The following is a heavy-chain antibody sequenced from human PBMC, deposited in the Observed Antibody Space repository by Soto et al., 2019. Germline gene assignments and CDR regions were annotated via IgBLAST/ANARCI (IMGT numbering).Heavy chain of an antibody. D-gene: IGHD3-10*01. CDR1: GFTFSSYA. Sequence: GSLRLSCAASGFTFSSYAMSWIRQPPGKGLEWIGEINHSGSTNYNPSLKSRVTISVDTSKNQFSLKLSSVTAADTAVYYCASLRVRAKNYYGSGSYSPYGMDVWGQGTTVTVSS. J-gene: IGHJ6*02. CDR3: ASLRVRAKNYYGSGSYSPYGMDV. V-gene: IGHV4-34*01. CDR2: INHSGST.